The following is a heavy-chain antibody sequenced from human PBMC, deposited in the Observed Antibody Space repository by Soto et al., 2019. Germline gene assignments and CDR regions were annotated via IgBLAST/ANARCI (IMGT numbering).Heavy chain of an antibody. CDR1: GVTFDSYA. D-gene: IGHD1-1*01. CDR2: IIPIFGTT. V-gene: IGHV1-69*01. Sequence: SCKASGVTFDSYAIDWVRQAPGQGLEWMGGIIPIFGTTNYAQKLQGRVKLTADESTRTAYMELSTLRSEDTAVYYCARGTVTGSEYNYYYYGMDVWGQGTTVTVS. CDR3: ARGTVTGSEYNYYYYGMDV. J-gene: IGHJ6*02.